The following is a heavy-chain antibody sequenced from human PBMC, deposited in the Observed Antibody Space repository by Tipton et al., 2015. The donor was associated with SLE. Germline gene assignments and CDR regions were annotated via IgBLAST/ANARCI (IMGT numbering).Heavy chain of an antibody. V-gene: IGHV4-34*01. CDR1: GGSFSGYY. CDR2: INHSGST. J-gene: IGHJ4*02. CDR3: ARPDYGDLNYFDY. Sequence: TLSLTCAVYGGSFSGYYWSWIRQPPGKGLEWIGEINHSGSTNYNPSPKSRVTISVDTSKNQFSLKLSSVTAADTAVYYCARPDYGDLNYFDYWGRERWSPSPQ. D-gene: IGHD4-17*01.